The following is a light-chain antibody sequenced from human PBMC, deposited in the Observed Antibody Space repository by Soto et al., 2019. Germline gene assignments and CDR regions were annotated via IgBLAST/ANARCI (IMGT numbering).Light chain of an antibody. J-gene: IGKJ2*01. Sequence: EIVLTQSPGTLSLSPGERATLSCRASHSVSSSYLAWYQQKPGQAPRLLIYGASSRATGIPDRFSGSGSGTDFTLTISRLEPEDFAVYYCQQYGSSPPDTFGQGTTLEIK. V-gene: IGKV3-20*01. CDR3: QQYGSSPPDT. CDR2: GAS. CDR1: HSVSSSY.